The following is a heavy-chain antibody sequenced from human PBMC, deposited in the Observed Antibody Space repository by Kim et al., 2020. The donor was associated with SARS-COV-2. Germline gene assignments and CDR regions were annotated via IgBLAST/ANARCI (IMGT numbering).Heavy chain of an antibody. Sequence: SETLSLTCAVYGGSFSGYYWSWIRQPPGKGLEWIGEISHSGSTNYNPALKSRVTISVDTSKNQFSLKLSSVTAADTAVYYCARLRGYSYGQPYYSYYYGMDVWGQGTTVTVSS. CDR2: ISHSGST. CDR3: ARLRGYSYGQPYYSYYYGMDV. D-gene: IGHD5-18*01. V-gene: IGHV4-34*01. J-gene: IGHJ6*02. CDR1: GGSFSGYY.